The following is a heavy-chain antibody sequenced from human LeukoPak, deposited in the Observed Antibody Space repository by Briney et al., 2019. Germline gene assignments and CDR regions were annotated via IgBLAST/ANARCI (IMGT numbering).Heavy chain of an antibody. Sequence: ASVKVSCKVSGYTLTELSMHWVRQAPGKGLEWMGGFDPEDGETIYAQKFQGRVTMTEDTSTDTAYMELSSLRSEDTAVYYCATKPLRTDYYDSSAHDAFDIWGQGTMATVSS. J-gene: IGHJ3*02. V-gene: IGHV1-24*01. CDR1: GYTLTELS. CDR3: ATKPLRTDYYDSSAHDAFDI. CDR2: FDPEDGET. D-gene: IGHD3-22*01.